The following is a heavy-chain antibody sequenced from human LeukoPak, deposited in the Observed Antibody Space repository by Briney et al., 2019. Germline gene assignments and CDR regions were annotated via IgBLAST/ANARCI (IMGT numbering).Heavy chain of an antibody. D-gene: IGHD2/OR15-2a*01. CDR2: IFTSGST. V-gene: IGHV4-59*10. J-gene: IGHJ3*02. Sequence: SETLSLTCAVYGGSFSGYYWSWFRQPAGKGLEWIGRIFTSGSTNYNPSLKSRVTMSVDTSKNQFSLKLSSVTAADTAVYYCARAVIVGDAFDIWGQGTMVTVSS. CDR1: GGSFSGYY. CDR3: ARAVIVGDAFDI.